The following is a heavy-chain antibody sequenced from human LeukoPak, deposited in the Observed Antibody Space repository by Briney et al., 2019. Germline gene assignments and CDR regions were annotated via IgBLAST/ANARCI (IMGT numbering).Heavy chain of an antibody. CDR3: ARQDYDPSYGLDV. CDR2: IYYSGNT. V-gene: IGHV4-30-4*01. D-gene: IGHD3-3*01. J-gene: IGHJ6*02. CDR1: DDSISSSDYY. Sequence: SETLSLTCTVSDDSISSSDYYWNWIRQPPGKGLEWIGSIYYSGNTYYNPSLKSRVTISVDTSKNQFSLRLNSVTAADTAVYYCARQDYDPSYGLDVWGQGTAVTVSS.